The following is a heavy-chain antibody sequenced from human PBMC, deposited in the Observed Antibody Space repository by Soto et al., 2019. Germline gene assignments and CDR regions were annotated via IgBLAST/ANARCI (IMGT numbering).Heavy chain of an antibody. CDR3: ARGATTLDYYGMDV. J-gene: IGHJ6*02. V-gene: IGHV3-21*01. CDR2: ISSSSSYI. CDR1: GFTFSSYS. D-gene: IGHD4-4*01. Sequence: PGGSLRLSCAASGFTFSSYSMNWVRQAPGKGLEWVSSISSSSSYIYYADSVKGRFTISRDNAKNSLYLQMNSLRAEDTAVYYCARGATTLDYYGMDVWGQGTTVTVS.